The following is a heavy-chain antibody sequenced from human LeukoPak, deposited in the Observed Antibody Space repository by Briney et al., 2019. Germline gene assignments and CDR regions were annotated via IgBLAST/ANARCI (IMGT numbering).Heavy chain of an antibody. Sequence: ASVKVSCKASGYRFTGYYIHWVRQAPGQGLEWMGWTNPNSGDANYAQKFQGRVTMTSDTSISTAYMELRSPRSDDTAMYYCARSTGIVVGDALDYWGQGTLVTVSS. CDR3: ARSTGIVVGDALDY. D-gene: IGHD6-19*01. V-gene: IGHV1-2*02. CDR1: GYRFTGYY. CDR2: TNPNSGDA. J-gene: IGHJ4*02.